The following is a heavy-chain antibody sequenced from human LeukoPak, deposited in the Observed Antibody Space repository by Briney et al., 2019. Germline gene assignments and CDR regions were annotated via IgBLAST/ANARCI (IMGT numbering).Heavy chain of an antibody. J-gene: IGHJ4*02. D-gene: IGHD7-27*01. CDR2: IKRKTEGGTT. CDR1: GFTFRSFW. CDR3: TTGNWGPY. Sequence: EAGGSLRLSCSGFGFTFRSFWMGWVRQAPGKGLEWVGRIKRKTEGGTTEYAAPVKGRFTISRDDSKNTLYLQMNSLKAEDTAMYFCTTGNWGPYWGQGTLVTVSS. V-gene: IGHV3-15*01.